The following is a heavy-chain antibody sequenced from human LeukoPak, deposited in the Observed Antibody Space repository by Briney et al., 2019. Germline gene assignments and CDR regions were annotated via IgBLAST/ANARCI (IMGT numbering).Heavy chain of an antibody. V-gene: IGHV1-2*02. CDR3: ARGMDAEAFQN. CDR2: MNPHSGET. Sequence: ASVQVSCKASGYTFTGYFMHWVRQAPGQGLEWLGWMNPHSGETSNAQKFQGRVTMTRDTSISVAYMELSSLRSDDTAVYYCARGMDAEAFQNWGQGTLVTVSS. D-gene: IGHD2-2*03. J-gene: IGHJ1*01. CDR1: GYTFTGYF.